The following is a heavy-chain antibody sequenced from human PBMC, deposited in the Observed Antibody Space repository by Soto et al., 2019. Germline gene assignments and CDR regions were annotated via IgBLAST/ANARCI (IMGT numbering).Heavy chain of an antibody. CDR1: GYSITSGVYY. CDR3: ARMYSSGSGWFHP. CDR2: FYSSGSI. V-gene: IGHV4-31*02. J-gene: IGHJ5*02. Sequence: KPSETRSLTWFVSGYSITSGVYYWSWIRHHPGKGLEWIGSFYSSGSIIYNPSLRSRVSISGDTSSNQFSMSLTSVTAADTARYYCARMYSSGSGWFHPWGQGTLVTVSS. D-gene: IGHD6-19*01.